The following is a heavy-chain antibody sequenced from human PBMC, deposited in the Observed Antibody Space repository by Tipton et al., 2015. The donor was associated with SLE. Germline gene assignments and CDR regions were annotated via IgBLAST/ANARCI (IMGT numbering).Heavy chain of an antibody. CDR3: ARYHGEGVNFNDDLYYFDY. CDR2: IFHSGTT. J-gene: IGHJ4*02. Sequence: TLSLTCNVSGGPISSNSYYWSWVRQPPGKGLEWIGAIFHSGTTYYDPALKSRVTISVDTSRNQFSLEVRSLTAADTAVYYCARYHGEGVNFNDDLYYFDYWGQGALVTVSS. D-gene: IGHD3-10*01. CDR1: GGPISSNSYY. V-gene: IGHV4-39*07.